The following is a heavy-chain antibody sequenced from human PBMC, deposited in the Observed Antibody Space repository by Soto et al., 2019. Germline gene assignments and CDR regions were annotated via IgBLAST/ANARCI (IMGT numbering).Heavy chain of an antibody. D-gene: IGHD3-22*01. CDR3: ARDSSGSYQVY. CDR1: GYSINSGYY. J-gene: IGHJ4*02. V-gene: IGHV4-38-2*02. CDR2: IYHSGST. Sequence: KASETLSLTCVVSGYSINSGYYWGWIRQPPGKGLEWIGSIYHSGSTYYNPSLKSRVTISVDTSKNHFSLKLRSVTAADTAVYYCARDSSGSYQVYWGQGTLVTVSS.